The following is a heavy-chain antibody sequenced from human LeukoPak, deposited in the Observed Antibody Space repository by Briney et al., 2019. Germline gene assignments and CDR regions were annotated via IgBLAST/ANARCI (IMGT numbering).Heavy chain of an antibody. D-gene: IGHD2-2*01. CDR2: IYSGGGT. V-gene: IGHV3-53*01. J-gene: IGHJ5*02. CDR1: GFPVSSGY. CDR3: AKEAIPAAPPNWFDP. Sequence: GGSLRLSCAASGFPVSSGYMSWVRQAPGKGLEWVSVIYSGGGTYYADSVKGRFTISRDNSKNTLYLQMSSLRAEDTAVYYCAKEAIPAAPPNWFDPWGQGTLVTVSS.